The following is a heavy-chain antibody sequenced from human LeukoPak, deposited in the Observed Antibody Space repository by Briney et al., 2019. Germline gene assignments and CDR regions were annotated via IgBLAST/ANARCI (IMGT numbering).Heavy chain of an antibody. D-gene: IGHD2-15*01. Sequence: GASVKVSCKASGYTFTSYFMHWVRQAPGQGLEWMAIINLSGGSTTYAQNFQGRVTMTRDTSTSTVYMELSSLRSEDTAVYYCARGCSGGSCYLVDYWGQGTLVTVSS. CDR1: GYTFTSYF. CDR2: INLSGGST. CDR3: ARGCSGGSCYLVDY. V-gene: IGHV1-46*01. J-gene: IGHJ4*02.